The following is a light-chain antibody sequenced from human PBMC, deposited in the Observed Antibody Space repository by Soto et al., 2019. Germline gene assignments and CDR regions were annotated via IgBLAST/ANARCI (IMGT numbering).Light chain of an antibody. Sequence: DIQMTQSPFSLSASVGDRVTITCRASQSISSYLNWYQQKPGKAPNLLIYAASSLQSGVPSRFSGSASGTDFTRTISSLHPEDFATYYCQQSYSTPFTFGQGTKLEIK. J-gene: IGKJ2*01. CDR2: AAS. V-gene: IGKV1-39*01. CDR3: QQSYSTPFT. CDR1: QSISSY.